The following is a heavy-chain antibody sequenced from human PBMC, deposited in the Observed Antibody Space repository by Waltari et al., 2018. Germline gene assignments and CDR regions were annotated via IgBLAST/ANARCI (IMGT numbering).Heavy chain of an antibody. J-gene: IGHJ4*02. V-gene: IGHV3-21*01. CDR2: ISSSSSYI. Sequence: EVQLVESGGGLVKPGGSLRLSCAASGFTFSSYSMNWVRQAPGKGLEWVSSISSSSSYIYYADSVKGRFTISRDNAKNSLYLQMNSLRAEDTAVYYYHSHYCSGGSCYDYWGQGTLVTVSS. CDR3: HSHYCSGGSCYDY. D-gene: IGHD2-15*01. CDR1: GFTFSSYS.